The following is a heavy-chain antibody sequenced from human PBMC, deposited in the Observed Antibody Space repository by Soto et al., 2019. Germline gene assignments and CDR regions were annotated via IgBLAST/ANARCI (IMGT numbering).Heavy chain of an antibody. CDR1: GFTFSSYW. J-gene: IGHJ4*02. CDR3: ARVGGNFLS. V-gene: IGHV3-7*01. CDR2: IKTDGTDK. Sequence: EVQLVESGGNLVQPGGSLRLSCAASGFTFSSYWMSWVRQAPGKGLEWVANIKTDGTDKFYVDSVKGRFTISIDNAKNSLYLQMNSMRAEETAVYYCARVGGNFLSWGQGTLVTVSA. D-gene: IGHD3-16*01.